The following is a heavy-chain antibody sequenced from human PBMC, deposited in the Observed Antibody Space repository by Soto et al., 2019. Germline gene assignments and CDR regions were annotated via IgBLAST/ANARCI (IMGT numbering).Heavy chain of an antibody. J-gene: IGHJ3*02. CDR1: GYTFTSYG. V-gene: IGHV1-18*01. Sequence: ASVKVSCKASGYTFTSYGISWVRQAPGQGLEWMGWISAYNGNTNYAQKLQGRVTMTTDTSTSTAYMELRSLRSDDTAVYYCARDQVGYSSSYIADAFDIWGQGTMVTVSS. CDR2: ISAYNGNT. D-gene: IGHD6-6*01. CDR3: ARDQVGYSSSYIADAFDI.